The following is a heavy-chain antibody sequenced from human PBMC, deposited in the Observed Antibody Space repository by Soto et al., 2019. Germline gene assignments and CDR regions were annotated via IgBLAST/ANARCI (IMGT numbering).Heavy chain of an antibody. CDR3: ARDRRVAIGYPRNWFDP. J-gene: IGHJ5*02. D-gene: IGHD2-15*01. CDR2: IYYSGST. Sequence: WTWSRQHPGKGLEWIGYIYYSGSTYYNPSIKSRVTIAVDTSKNQFSLKLSSVTAADTAVYYYARDRRVAIGYPRNWFDPWGQGTLVTVSS. V-gene: IGHV4-31*02.